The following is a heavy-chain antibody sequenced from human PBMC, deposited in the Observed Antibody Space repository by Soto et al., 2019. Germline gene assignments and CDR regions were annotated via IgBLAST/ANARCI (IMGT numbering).Heavy chain of an antibody. CDR3: ARWSLTHIKSDY. CDR1: GYTFTSYG. CDR2: ISAYNGNT. D-gene: IGHD3-9*01. V-gene: IGHV1-18*01. Sequence: ASVKVSCKASGYTFTSYGISWVRPAPGQGLEWMGWISAYNGNTNYAQKLQGRVTMTTDTSTSTAYMELRSLRSDDTAVYYCARWSLTHIKSDYWGQGTLVTVSS. J-gene: IGHJ4*02.